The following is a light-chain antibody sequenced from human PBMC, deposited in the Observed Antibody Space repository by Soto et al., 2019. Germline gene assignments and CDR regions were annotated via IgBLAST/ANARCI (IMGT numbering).Light chain of an antibody. J-gene: IGKJ4*01. CDR1: QSVSDNY. V-gene: IGKV3-20*01. Sequence: EIVLTQSPGALSLSPGERATLSCRASQSVSDNYLAWYQQKPGQAPRLLIYGASIRATGIPDRFSSSGSGADFTLTISRLEPEDFAVYYCQQYGGSPRVSFGGGTKVEIK. CDR3: QQYGGSPRVS. CDR2: GAS.